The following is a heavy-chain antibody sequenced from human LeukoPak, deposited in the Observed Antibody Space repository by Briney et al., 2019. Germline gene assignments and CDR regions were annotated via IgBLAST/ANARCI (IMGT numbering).Heavy chain of an antibody. CDR2: INGDGRDT. D-gene: IGHD3-22*01. CDR1: DFSFSTYW. J-gene: IGHJ4*02. V-gene: IGHV3-7*01. CDR3: ARGVSSAIDW. Sequence: GGSLRLSCAASDFSFSTYWMNWVRQAPGKGLEWVPNINGDGRDTYYVGSVRGRFTISRDNADNSLYLQMNSLRGDDTAVYYCARGVSSAIDWWGQGTLVTVSS.